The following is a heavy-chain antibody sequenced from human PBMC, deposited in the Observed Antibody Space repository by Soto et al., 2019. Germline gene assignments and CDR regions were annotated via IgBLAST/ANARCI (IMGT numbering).Heavy chain of an antibody. D-gene: IGHD3-22*01. CDR1: GGSISSYY. J-gene: IGHJ6*02. V-gene: IGHV4-59*01. Sequence: SETLSLTCTVSGGSISSYYWSWIRQPPGKGLEWIGYIYYSGSTNYNPSLKSRVTISVDTSKNQFSLKLSSLRSEDTAVYYCARDFSYDSSGSRWYGMDVWGQGTTVTVSS. CDR3: ARDFSYDSSGSRWYGMDV. CDR2: IYYSGST.